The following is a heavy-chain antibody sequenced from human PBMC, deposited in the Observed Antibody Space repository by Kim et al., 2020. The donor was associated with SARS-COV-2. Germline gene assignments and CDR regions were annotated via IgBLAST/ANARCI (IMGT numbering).Heavy chain of an antibody. CDR2: GT. CDR3: AKRRGGGFDY. Sequence: GTRYSPSFQGQVTISVDKSITTAYLQWSSLKASDPAMYYCAKRRGGGFDYWGQGILVTVSS. J-gene: IGHJ4*02. V-gene: IGHV5-51*01. D-gene: IGHD3-16*01.